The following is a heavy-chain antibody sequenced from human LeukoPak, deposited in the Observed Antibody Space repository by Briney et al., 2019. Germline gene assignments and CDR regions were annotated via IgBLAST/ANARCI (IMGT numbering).Heavy chain of an antibody. CDR2: IYYSGST. V-gene: IGHV4-30-4*01. Sequence: SETLSLTCTVSGGSISSGDYYWSWIRQAPGKGLEWIGYIYYSGSTYYNPSLKSRVTISVDTSKNQFSLKLSSVTAADTAVYYCARVGITMVRGVRFDLWGRGTLVTVSS. CDR3: ARVGITMVRGVRFDL. CDR1: GGSISSGDYY. J-gene: IGHJ2*01. D-gene: IGHD3-10*01.